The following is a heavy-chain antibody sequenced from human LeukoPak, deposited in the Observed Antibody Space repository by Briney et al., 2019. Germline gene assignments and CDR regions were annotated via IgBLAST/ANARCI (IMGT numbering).Heavy chain of an antibody. Sequence: QPGGSLRLSCSASGFDFSIYTMYWVRQAPGKGPEYVSTISGSDNGGSTYYADSVRGRFTISRDDSKSIVYLQMNGLRSEDTAVYYCVKDFGRRHGTPDSWGQGTRVSVSS. J-gene: IGHJ4*02. D-gene: IGHD1-26*01. CDR2: ISGSDNGGST. CDR3: VKDFGRRHGTPDS. V-gene: IGHV3-64D*06. CDR1: GFDFSIYT.